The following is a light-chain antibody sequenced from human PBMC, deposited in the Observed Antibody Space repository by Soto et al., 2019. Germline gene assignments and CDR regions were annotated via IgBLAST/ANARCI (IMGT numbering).Light chain of an antibody. Sequence: QSALTQPASVSGSPGQSITISCTGTSSDVGIYNLVSWYHQHPGKAPKLMIYEGSERPSGVSNRFSGSKSGKTSSLTLSGLQAEDEADYYCCSYAGSGPFVVFGGGTQLTVL. V-gene: IGLV2-23*03. CDR3: CSYAGSGPFVV. J-gene: IGLJ2*01. CDR2: EGS. CDR1: SSDVGIYNL.